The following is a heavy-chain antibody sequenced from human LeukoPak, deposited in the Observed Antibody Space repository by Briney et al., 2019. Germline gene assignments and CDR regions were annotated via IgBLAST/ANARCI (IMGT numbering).Heavy chain of an antibody. V-gene: IGHV3-23*01. J-gene: IGHJ4*02. CDR3: AKGYCSGDSCFNFDY. CDR2: ISGSGGST. Sequence: GGSLRLSCVASGFTFSSYAMNWVRQAPGKGLEWVSTISGSGGSTYYADSAKGRFTISRDNSKNTMYLQMNSLRAEDTAVYYCAKGYCSGDSCFNFDYWGQGTLVTVSS. D-gene: IGHD2-15*01. CDR1: GFTFSSYA.